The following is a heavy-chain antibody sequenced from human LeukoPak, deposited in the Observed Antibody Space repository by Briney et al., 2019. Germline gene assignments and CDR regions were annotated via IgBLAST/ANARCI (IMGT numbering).Heavy chain of an antibody. CDR1: GFTFSSYW. V-gene: IGHV3-74*01. CDR2: INSDGSST. CDR3: ATPRGSGSYLAFDY. J-gene: IGHJ4*02. Sequence: GGSLRLSCAASGFTFSSYWMHWVRQAPGKGLVWVSRINSDGSSTSYADSVKDRFTISRDNAKNTLYLQMNSLRAEDTAVYYCATPRGSGSYLAFDYWGQGTLVTVSS. D-gene: IGHD1-26*01.